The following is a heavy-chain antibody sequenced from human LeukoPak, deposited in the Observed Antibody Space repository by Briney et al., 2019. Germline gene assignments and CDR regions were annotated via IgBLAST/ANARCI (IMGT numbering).Heavy chain of an antibody. Sequence: ASVKVSCTASGYTFTSYDINWARQATGQGLEWMGWMNPNSGNTGYAQKFQGRVTMTRNTSISTAYMELSSLRSEDTAVYYCARGLTAAVGAGVDYWGQGTLVTVSS. CDR3: ARGLTAAVGAGVDY. D-gene: IGHD2-21*02. CDR2: MNPNSGNT. V-gene: IGHV1-8*01. J-gene: IGHJ4*02. CDR1: GYTFTSYD.